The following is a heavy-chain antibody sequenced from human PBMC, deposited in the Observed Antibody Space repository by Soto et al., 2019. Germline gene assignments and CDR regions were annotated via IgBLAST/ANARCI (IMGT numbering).Heavy chain of an antibody. J-gene: IGHJ6*01. CDR3: VRHHDTAMAYYNYYGMDV. CDR2: MYFSGTT. D-gene: IGHD5-18*01. Sequence: QLQLQESGPGLVKPSETLSLTCSVSGASITTSLIYWGWVRQSPGKSLEWIGNMYFSGTTYYNPSLKGRVTISGDTSKNQFSLKVTSVTAADTAIYYCVRHHDTAMAYYNYYGMDVWGQGTTVTVSS. CDR1: GASITTSLIY. V-gene: IGHV4-39*01.